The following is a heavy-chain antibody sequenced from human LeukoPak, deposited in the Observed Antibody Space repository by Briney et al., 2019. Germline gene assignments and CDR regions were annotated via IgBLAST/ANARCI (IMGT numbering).Heavy chain of an antibody. CDR2: ISGSGGST. CDR1: GFTFSSYA. Sequence: GGSLRLSCAASGFTFSSYAMSWVRQAPGKGLEWVSAISGSGGSTYYADSVKGRFTISRDNSKNTLHLQMNSLRAEDTAVYYCANTARIAPRYYYYYMDVWGKGTTVTASS. J-gene: IGHJ6*03. V-gene: IGHV3-23*01. CDR3: ANTARIAPRYYYYYMDV. D-gene: IGHD6-13*01.